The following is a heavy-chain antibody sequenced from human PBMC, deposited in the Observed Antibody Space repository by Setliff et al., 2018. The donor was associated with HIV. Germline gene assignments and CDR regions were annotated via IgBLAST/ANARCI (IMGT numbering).Heavy chain of an antibody. CDR1: GYTFTSYD. CDR2: INPYSGNT. J-gene: IGHJ5*01. Sequence: TSVKVSCKASGYTFTSYDINWVRQATGHGLEWMGWINPYSGNTGYAQKFQGRVTMTRETSTSTAYLELSNLRAEDTAVYYCVRGIYDSSGFWYPHGDSWGQGTLVTVSS. CDR3: VRGIYDSSGFWYPHGDS. D-gene: IGHD3-22*01. V-gene: IGHV1-8*01.